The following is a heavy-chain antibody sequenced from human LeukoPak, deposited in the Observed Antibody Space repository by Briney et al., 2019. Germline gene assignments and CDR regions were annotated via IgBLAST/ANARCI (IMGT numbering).Heavy chain of an antibody. D-gene: IGHD6-19*01. V-gene: IGHV3-23*01. CDR3: AKRRYSSGWSPIDY. CDR1: GFTFSSYA. Sequence: PGGSLRLSCAASGFTFSSYAMSWVRQAPGKGLEWVSAISGSGGSTYYADSVKGRFTISRDNSKSTLYLQMNSLRAEDTAVYYCAKRRYSSGWSPIDYWGQGTLVTVSS. J-gene: IGHJ4*02. CDR2: ISGSGGST.